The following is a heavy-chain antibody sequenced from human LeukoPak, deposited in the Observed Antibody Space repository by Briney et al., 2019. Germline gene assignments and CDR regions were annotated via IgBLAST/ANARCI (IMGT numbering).Heavy chain of an antibody. CDR3: ARSFLSIAAAATDY. J-gene: IGHJ4*02. D-gene: IGHD6-13*01. CDR1: GFTFSSYS. CDR2: FSSSSTYI. Sequence: PGGSLRLSCAASGFTFSSYSMNWVRQAPGKGLEWVSSFSSSSTYIYYADSVKGRFTISRDNAKNSLYLQMNSLRAEDTAVYYCARSFLSIAAAATDYWGPGTLVTVSS. V-gene: IGHV3-21*01.